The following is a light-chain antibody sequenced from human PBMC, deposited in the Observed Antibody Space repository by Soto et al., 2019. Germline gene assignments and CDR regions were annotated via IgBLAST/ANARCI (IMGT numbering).Light chain of an antibody. J-gene: IGKJ1*01. CDR3: QQYRGWPRT. Sequence: EIVLTQSPGTLSLSPGERATLSCRASQSVSSSYLAWYQQKPGQAPRLLIYDASNRATGIPARFSGSGSGTDFTLTISSLEPEDSAVYYCQQYRGWPRTFGQGTKVDIK. V-gene: IGKV3-20*01. CDR2: DAS. CDR1: QSVSSSY.